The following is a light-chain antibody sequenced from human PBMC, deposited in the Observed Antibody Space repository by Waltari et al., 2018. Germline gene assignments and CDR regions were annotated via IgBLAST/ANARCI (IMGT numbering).Light chain of an antibody. CDR3: QQYDSFPLT. CDR1: KDISNH. V-gene: IGKV1-33*01. Sequence: DIQLTQSPSSLSASVGDRVSISCQARKDISNHLHWYQQKPGEAPKLLSYGASLLETGVPARFSRSGSGRDFTVTISSRQPEELATYYCQQYDSFPLTFGGGTKVEIK. CDR2: GAS. J-gene: IGKJ4*01.